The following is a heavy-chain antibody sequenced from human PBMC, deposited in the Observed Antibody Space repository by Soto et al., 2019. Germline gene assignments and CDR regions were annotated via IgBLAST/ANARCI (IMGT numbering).Heavy chain of an antibody. CDR1: GGSVSSGSYY. J-gene: IGHJ2*01. D-gene: IGHD1-26*01. Sequence: QVQLQESGPGLVKPSETLSLTCTVSGGSVSSGSYYWSWIRQTPGKGLEWIGYIYYIGSTNYNPSLKSRVTISVDTSKNQFSLKLSSVTAADTAVYYCARAWTILRYFDLWGRGTLVTVSS. V-gene: IGHV4-61*01. CDR3: ARAWTILRYFDL. CDR2: IYYIGST.